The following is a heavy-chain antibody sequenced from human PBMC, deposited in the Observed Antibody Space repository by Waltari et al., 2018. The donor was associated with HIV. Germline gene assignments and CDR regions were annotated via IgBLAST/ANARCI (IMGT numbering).Heavy chain of an antibody. Sequence: QLQLQESGPGLVRPSETLSLTCTVPGDSITTTASSWGWIRQSPGELLEWIGSISSTGHTYFDPFLKSRIILSVDTSRNQFSLTLRSVTAADTARYYCARQSWTAGNNHFDPWGQGILVTVSS. CDR3: ARQSWTAGNNHFDP. CDR2: ISSTGHT. CDR1: GDSITTTASS. D-gene: IGHD2-21*02. V-gene: IGHV4-39*01. J-gene: IGHJ5*02.